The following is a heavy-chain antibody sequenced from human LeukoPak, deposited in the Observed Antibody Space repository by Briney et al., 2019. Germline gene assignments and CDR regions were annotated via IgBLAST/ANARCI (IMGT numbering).Heavy chain of an antibody. J-gene: IGHJ6*02. D-gene: IGHD4-17*01. Sequence: GGSLRLSSAASGFTFTSYAMNWVRQVPGKGLEWVSSVSSSGDRTFYADSVKGRFTISRDNSKDTLFLQMNSLGVQDTAIYYCTKCDYGDYYYYGLDVWGQGTAVTVSS. CDR3: TKCDYGDYYYYGLDV. CDR1: GFTFTSYA. CDR2: VSSSGDRT. V-gene: IGHV3-23*01.